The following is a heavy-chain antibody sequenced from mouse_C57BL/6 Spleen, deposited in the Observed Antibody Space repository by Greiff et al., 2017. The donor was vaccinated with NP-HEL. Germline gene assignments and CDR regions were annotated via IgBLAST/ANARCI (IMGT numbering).Heavy chain of an antibody. V-gene: IGHV1-15*01. Sequence: QVQLQQSGAELVRPGASVTLSCKASGYTFTDYEMHWVKQTPVHGLEWIGAIDPETGGTAYNQKFKGKAILTADKSSSTAYMELRSLTSEDSAVYYCTRRVTTGFAYWGQGTLVTVSA. CDR2: IDPETGGT. CDR3: TRRVTTGFAY. D-gene: IGHD1-1*01. CDR1: GYTFTDYE. J-gene: IGHJ3*01.